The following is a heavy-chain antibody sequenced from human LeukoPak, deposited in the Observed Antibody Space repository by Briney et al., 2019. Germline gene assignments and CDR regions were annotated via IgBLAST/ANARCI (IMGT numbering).Heavy chain of an antibody. D-gene: IGHD3-22*01. CDR2: IIPIFGTA. J-gene: IGHJ3*02. CDR3: ARDGSWYYYDSSGLRDAFDI. V-gene: IGHV1-69*01. CDR1: GGTFSSYA. Sequence: GSSVKVSCKASGGTFSSYAISWVRQAPGQGLEWTGGIIPIFGTANYAQKFQGRVTITADESTSTAYMELSSLRSEDTAVYYCARDGSWYYYDSSGLRDAFDIWGQGTMVTVSS.